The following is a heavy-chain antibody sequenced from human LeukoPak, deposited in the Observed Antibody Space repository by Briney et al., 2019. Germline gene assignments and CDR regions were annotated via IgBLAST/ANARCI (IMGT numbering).Heavy chain of an antibody. J-gene: IGHJ3*02. CDR1: GFTFSNAW. Sequence: GGSLRLSCATSGFTFSNAWMSWVRQAPGKGLEWVGRIKSKTDGGTTDYVAPVKGRFTISRDDSKNMLYLQMNSLKSEDTAVYYCTTGPSRGAFDIWGQGTMVIVSS. D-gene: IGHD3-10*01. CDR3: TTGPSRGAFDI. CDR2: IKSKTDGGTT. V-gene: IGHV3-15*01.